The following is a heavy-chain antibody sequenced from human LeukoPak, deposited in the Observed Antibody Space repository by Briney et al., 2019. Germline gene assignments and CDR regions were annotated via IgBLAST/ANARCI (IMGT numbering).Heavy chain of an antibody. J-gene: IGHJ5*02. CDR2: INPNKCDT. V-gene: IGHV1-2*02. Sequence: GASVKVSCKASGYTFTGYYMHWLRQAPGQGLEWMGWINPNKCDTNYAQKFQGRVTMTRDTSISTAYMELSRLRSDDTAVYYWARGHSSSWSWFDPWGQGTLVTVYS. CDR1: GYTFTGYY. D-gene: IGHD6-13*01. CDR3: ARGHSSSWSWFDP.